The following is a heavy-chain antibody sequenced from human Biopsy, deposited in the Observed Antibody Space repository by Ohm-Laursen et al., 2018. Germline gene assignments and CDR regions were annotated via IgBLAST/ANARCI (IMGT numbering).Heavy chain of an antibody. CDR1: GGTFTNYA. V-gene: IGHV1-69*06. D-gene: IGHD1-1*01. CDR3: AADINVWNVNY. CDR2: IIPIIGTA. J-gene: IGHJ4*02. Sequence: SSVKVSCKASGGTFTNYAISWVRQAPGQGLEWMGGIIPIIGTANYAQNFQARVSLTEDTSTDTAYMELRSLRSEDTAVYYCAADINVWNVNYWGQGTQVTVSS.